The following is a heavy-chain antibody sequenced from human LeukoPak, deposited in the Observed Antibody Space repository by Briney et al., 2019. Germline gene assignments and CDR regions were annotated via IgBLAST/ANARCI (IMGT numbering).Heavy chain of an antibody. CDR1: GFTFSSYD. CDR3: ARLVSATVPNYYYGMDV. V-gene: IGHV3-13*01. D-gene: IGHD2-2*01. CDR2: IGTAGDT. Sequence: GGSLRHSCAASGFTFSSYDMHWVRQATGKGLEWVSAIGTAGDTYYPGSVKGRFTISRDNAKNSLYLQMNSLRAEDTAVYYCARLVSATVPNYYYGMDVWGQGTTVTVSS. J-gene: IGHJ6*02.